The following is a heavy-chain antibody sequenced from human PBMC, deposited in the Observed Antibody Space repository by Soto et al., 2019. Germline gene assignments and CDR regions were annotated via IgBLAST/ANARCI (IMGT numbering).Heavy chain of an antibody. J-gene: IGHJ5*02. V-gene: IGHV4-39*01. Sequence: SETLSLTCTVSGGSISSSSYYWGWIRQPPGKGLEWIGGIYYSGSTYYNPSLKSRVTISVDTSKNQFSLKLSSVTAADTAVYCCARHNPRLRYFDWPNWFDPWGQGTLVTVSS. CDR3: ARHNPRLRYFDWPNWFDP. CDR1: GGSISSSSYY. CDR2: IYYSGST. D-gene: IGHD3-9*01.